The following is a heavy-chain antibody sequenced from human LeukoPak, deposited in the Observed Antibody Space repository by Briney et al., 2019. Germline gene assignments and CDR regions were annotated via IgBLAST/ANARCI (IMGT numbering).Heavy chain of an antibody. J-gene: IGHJ6*02. Sequence: PSETLSLTCTVSGGSISSYYWSWIRQPPGKGLEWIGYIYYSGSTNYNPSLKSRVTISVDTSKNQFSLKLSSVTAADTAVYYCARVSGYDYYYYGMDVWGQGTTVTVSS. CDR1: GGSISSYY. D-gene: IGHD3-22*01. CDR2: IYYSGST. V-gene: IGHV4-59*08. CDR3: ARVSGYDYYYYGMDV.